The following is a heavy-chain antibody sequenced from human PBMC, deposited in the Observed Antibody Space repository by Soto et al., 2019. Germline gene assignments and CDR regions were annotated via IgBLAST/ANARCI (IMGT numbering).Heavy chain of an antibody. J-gene: IGHJ1*01. Sequence: GWSLRLSCAASGFTSSSYAMHGVRQAPGKGLEYVSAISSNGGSTYYANSVKGRFTISRDNSKNTLYLQMGSLRAEDMAVYYCAREPTTDYIWGSYRVGLEGVYFQHWGQGTLVTVSS. CDR2: ISSNGGST. CDR1: GFTSSSYA. D-gene: IGHD3-16*02. V-gene: IGHV3-64*01. CDR3: AREPTTDYIWGSYRVGLEGVYFQH.